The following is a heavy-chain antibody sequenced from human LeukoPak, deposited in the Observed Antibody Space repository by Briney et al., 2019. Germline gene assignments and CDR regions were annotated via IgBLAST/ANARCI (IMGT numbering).Heavy chain of an antibody. V-gene: IGHV3-21*01. CDR2: ITSSSTYI. Sequence: GGSLRLSCVASGFTFSSHSMNWVRQAPGQGLEWVSSITSSSTYIYYADSVKGRFTISRDNAKNSLYLQVNSLRAEDTAVYYCARQVILYDILTGYYTNYYYMDVWGKGTTVTVSS. J-gene: IGHJ6*03. CDR3: ARQVILYDILTGYYTNYYYMDV. D-gene: IGHD3-9*01. CDR1: GFTFSSHS.